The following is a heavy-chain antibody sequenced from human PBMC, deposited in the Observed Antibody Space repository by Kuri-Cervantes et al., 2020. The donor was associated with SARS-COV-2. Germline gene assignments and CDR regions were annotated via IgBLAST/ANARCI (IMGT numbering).Heavy chain of an antibody. V-gene: IGHV3-7*01. CDR3: AKDHFGLAASPGQVAFDY. D-gene: IGHD6-13*01. J-gene: IGHJ4*02. CDR1: GFTFSSYW. Sequence: GESLKISCAASGFTFSSYWMSWVRQAPGKGLEWVANIKQDGSEKYYVDSVKGRFTISRDNATNSLYLQMNSLRAEDTAVYCCAKDHFGLAASPGQVAFDYWGQGTLVTVSS. CDR2: IKQDGSEK.